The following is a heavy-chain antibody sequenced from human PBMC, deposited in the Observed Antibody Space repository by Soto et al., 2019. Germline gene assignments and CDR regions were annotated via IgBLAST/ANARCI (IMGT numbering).Heavy chain of an antibody. J-gene: IGHJ4*02. CDR1: GFTFSSQW. CDR3: VRDIR. CDR2: INSDGSRI. V-gene: IGHV3-74*03. Sequence: EVQLVESGGGLVQPGGSPRLSCAASGFTFSSQWMYWVRQSPGKGPVWVSYINSDGSRIAYADSVKGRITLSRDNAKNPLYLQMNSLRVADTAVYYCVRDIRWGRGPLVTVSS.